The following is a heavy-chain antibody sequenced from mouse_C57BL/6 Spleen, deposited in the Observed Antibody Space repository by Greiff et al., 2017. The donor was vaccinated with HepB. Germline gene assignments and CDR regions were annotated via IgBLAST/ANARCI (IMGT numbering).Heavy chain of an antibody. CDR3: ARGHGSRSLFDY. V-gene: IGHV1-69*01. Sequence: VQLQQSGAELVMPGASVKLSCKASGYTFTSYWMHWVKQRPGQGLEWIGEIDPSDSYTNYNQKFKGKSTLTVDKSSSTAYMQLSSLTSEDSAVYYGARGHGSRSLFDYWGQGTTLTVSS. CDR1: GYTFTSYW. D-gene: IGHD1-1*01. J-gene: IGHJ2*01. CDR2: IDPSDSYT.